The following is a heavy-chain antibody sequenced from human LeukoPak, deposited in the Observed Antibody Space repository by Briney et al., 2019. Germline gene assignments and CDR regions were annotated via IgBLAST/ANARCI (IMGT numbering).Heavy chain of an antibody. Sequence: PSETLSLTCTVSGGSISSTSYYWSWIRQPAGKGLEWIGHIYTTGSTNYNPSLKSRVTISVDTSKNQFSLKLSSVTAADTAVYYCARSSNCSGGSCYYYYMDVWGKGTTVTVSS. CDR2: IYTTGST. CDR1: GGSISSTSYY. D-gene: IGHD2-15*01. J-gene: IGHJ6*03. CDR3: ARSSNCSGGSCYYYYMDV. V-gene: IGHV4-61*09.